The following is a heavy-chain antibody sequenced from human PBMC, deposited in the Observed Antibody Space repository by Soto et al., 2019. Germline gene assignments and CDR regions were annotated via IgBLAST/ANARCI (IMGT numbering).Heavy chain of an antibody. V-gene: IGHV3-53*04. CDR3: ARDLGYYDFWSGYYSAPMDV. Sequence: GGSLRLSCAASGFTVSSNYMSWVRQAPGKGLEWVSVIYSGGSTYYADSVKGRFTISRHNSKNTLYLQMNSLRAEDTAVYYCARDLGYYDFWSGYYSAPMDVWGKGTTVTVSS. J-gene: IGHJ6*03. CDR2: IYSGGST. CDR1: GFTVSSNY. D-gene: IGHD3-3*01.